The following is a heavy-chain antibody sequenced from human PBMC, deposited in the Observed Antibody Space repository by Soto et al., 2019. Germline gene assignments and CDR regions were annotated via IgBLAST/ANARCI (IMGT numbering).Heavy chain of an antibody. CDR3: AREIATTGEYYFDY. D-gene: IGHD6-13*01. J-gene: IGHJ4*02. V-gene: IGHV3-74*01. CDR1: GFTFSSYW. CDR2: INRDGSST. Sequence: GGSLGLSCAASGFTFSSYWMPWVRQAPGKGLVWVSRINRDGSSTNYADSVKGRVTISRDTAKNTLYLQMNSLRAEDTAVYYCAREIATTGEYYFDYWGQGTLVTVS.